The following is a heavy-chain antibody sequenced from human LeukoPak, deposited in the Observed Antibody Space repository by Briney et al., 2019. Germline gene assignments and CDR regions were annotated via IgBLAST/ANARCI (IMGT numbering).Heavy chain of an antibody. D-gene: IGHD5-18*01. CDR2: INSDGSIT. J-gene: IGHJ4*02. V-gene: IGHV3-74*01. Sequence: GGSLRLSCAASGFTFSSHWMHWVRQAPGKGLVWVSRINSDGSITSYADSVKGRFTISRDNAKDTLYLQMNSLRAEDAAVYYCASPMWDTAIHDYWGQGTLVTVSS. CDR3: ASPMWDTAIHDY. CDR1: GFTFSSHW.